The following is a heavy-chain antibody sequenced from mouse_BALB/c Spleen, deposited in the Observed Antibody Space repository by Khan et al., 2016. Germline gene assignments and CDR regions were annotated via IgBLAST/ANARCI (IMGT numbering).Heavy chain of an antibody. CDR2: ISDGGSYT. CDR1: GFTFSDYY. D-gene: IGHD2-4*01. Sequence: EVELVESGGGLVKPGGSLKLSCAASGFTFSDYYMYWVRQTPEKRLEWVATISDGGSYTYYPDRVTGRFTISRDNAKNNLYLQMSSLKSEYTAMYYCAREGLRRGFAYWGQGTLVTVSA. V-gene: IGHV5-4*02. J-gene: IGHJ3*01. CDR3: AREGLRRGFAY.